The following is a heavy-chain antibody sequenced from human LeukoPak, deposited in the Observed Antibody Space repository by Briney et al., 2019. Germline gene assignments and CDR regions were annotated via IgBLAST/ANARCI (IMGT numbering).Heavy chain of an antibody. CDR3: ARGLPMVRGVIIGGHDY. CDR1: GFTFSSYS. Sequence: GGSLRLSCAASGFTFSSYSMNWVRQAPGKGLEWVSSISSSSSYIYYADSVKGRFTISRDNAKNSLYLQMNSLRAEDTAVYYCARGLPMVRGVIIGGHDYWGQGTLVTVSS. J-gene: IGHJ4*02. D-gene: IGHD3-10*01. CDR2: ISSSSSYI. V-gene: IGHV3-21*01.